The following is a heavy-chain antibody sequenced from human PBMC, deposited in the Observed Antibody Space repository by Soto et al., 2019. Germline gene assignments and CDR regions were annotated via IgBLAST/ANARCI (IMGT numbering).Heavy chain of an antibody. CDR1: GGTFSSYA. CDR2: FSAYNGNT. V-gene: IGHV1-18*01. Sequence: QVQLVQSGAEVKKPGSSVKVSCKASGGTFSSYAISWVRQVPGQGLEWMGGFSAYNGNTNYAQKHQGRVTMTTDTSTSTAYMELGSVRSDDTAVYYCARAAVPAAKRARVGGMDVGGQETTVTVSS. CDR3: ARAAVPAAKRARVGGMDV. D-gene: IGHD2-2*01. J-gene: IGHJ6*02.